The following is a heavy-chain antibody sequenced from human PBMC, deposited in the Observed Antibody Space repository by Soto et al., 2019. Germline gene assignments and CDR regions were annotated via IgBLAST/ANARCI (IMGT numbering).Heavy chain of an antibody. J-gene: IGHJ5*01. V-gene: IGHV4-34*01. D-gene: IGHD6-19*01. CDR3: ARDSWGIAVFGMCRSENHGFDR. Sequence: SETLSLTCAVDGASFSGYYWSWIRQPPGKGLEWIGEINHSGSTNYNPSLKSRVTISIDTSKNQFSLKLSSVTAADTAIYYCARDSWGIAVFGMCRSENHGFDRWRPGTLVT. CDR2: INHSGST. CDR1: GASFSGYY.